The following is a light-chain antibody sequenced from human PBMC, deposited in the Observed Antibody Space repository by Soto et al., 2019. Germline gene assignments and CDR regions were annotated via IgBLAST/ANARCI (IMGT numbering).Light chain of an antibody. V-gene: IGKV3-20*01. CDR1: QSISSY. Sequence: EVVLTQSPDTLSLPPGERATLSCRASQSISSYLAWYQQKPGQAPRLLIYGASSRATGIPDRFSGSGSGTDFTLTISRLEPEDFAVYYCQQYGSSPFTFGPGTKVDI. J-gene: IGKJ3*01. CDR2: GAS. CDR3: QQYGSSPFT.